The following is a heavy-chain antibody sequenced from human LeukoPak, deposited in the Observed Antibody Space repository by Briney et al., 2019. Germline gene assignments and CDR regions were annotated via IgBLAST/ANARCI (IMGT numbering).Heavy chain of an antibody. V-gene: IGHV3-66*01. Sequence: GGSLRLSCAASGFTVSSNYMSWVRQAPGKGLEWVSVIYSGGSTYYADSVKGRFTISRDNSKNTLYLQMNSLRAEDTAVYYCARGVRYCDFWSGHDRTYYFDYWGQGTLVTVSS. D-gene: IGHD3-3*01. CDR1: GFTVSSNY. CDR2: IYSGGST. CDR3: ARGVRYCDFWSGHDRTYYFDY. J-gene: IGHJ4*02.